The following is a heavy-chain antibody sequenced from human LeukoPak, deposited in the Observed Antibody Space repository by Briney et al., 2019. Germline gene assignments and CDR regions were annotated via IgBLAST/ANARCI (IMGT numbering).Heavy chain of an antibody. V-gene: IGHV3-30*18. CDR1: GFTFSSYA. CDR3: AKEPSTMFGVVDLDY. J-gene: IGHJ4*02. CDR2: ICCDGSNK. D-gene: IGHD3-3*01. Sequence: GGSLRLSCAASGFTFSSYAMSWVRQAPGKGLEWVPVICCDGSNKYYADSVKGRFTISRDNSKNTLYLQMNSLRAEDTAVYYCAKEPSTMFGVVDLDYWGQGTLVTVSS.